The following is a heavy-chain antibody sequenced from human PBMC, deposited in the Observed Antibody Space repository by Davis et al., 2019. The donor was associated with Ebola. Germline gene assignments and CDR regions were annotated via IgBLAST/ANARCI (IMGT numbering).Heavy chain of an antibody. CDR2: IYYSGST. D-gene: IGHD4-17*01. CDR3: ARVSTVYGMDF. CDR1: GGSISSYY. J-gene: IGHJ6*02. Sequence: SETLSLTCTVSGGSISSYYWSWIRQPPGKGLEWIGYIYYSGSTNYNPSLKSRVTISVDTSKNKFSLKLSSVTAADTAVYYCARVSTVYGMDFWGQGTTVTVSS. V-gene: IGHV4-59*08.